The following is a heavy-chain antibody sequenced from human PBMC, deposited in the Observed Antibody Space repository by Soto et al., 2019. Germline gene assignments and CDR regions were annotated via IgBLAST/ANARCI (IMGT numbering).Heavy chain of an antibody. V-gene: IGHV4-4*02. Sequence: ASETLSLTCAVSGGSISSSNWWSWVRQPPGKGLEWIGEIYHSGSTNYNPSLKSRVTISVDKSKNQFSLKLSSVSAADTAVYYCARDSEITMILTYWYFALWGRGTLVTVSS. CDR1: GGSISSSNW. J-gene: IGHJ2*01. D-gene: IGHD3-22*01. CDR2: IYHSGST. CDR3: ARDSEITMILTYWYFAL.